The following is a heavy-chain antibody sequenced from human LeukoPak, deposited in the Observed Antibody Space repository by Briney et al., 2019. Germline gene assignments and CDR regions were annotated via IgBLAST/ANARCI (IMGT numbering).Heavy chain of an antibody. J-gene: IGHJ6*02. Sequence: SVKVSCKASGYTFTSYAISWVRQAPGQGLEWMGGIIPIFGTADYAQKFQGRVTITADESTSTAYMELSSLRSEDTAVYYCARNHRLSVTKTISNYYYYGMDVWGQGTTVTVSS. CDR2: IIPIFGTA. CDR1: GYTFTSYA. CDR3: ARNHRLSVTKTISNYYYYGMDV. D-gene: IGHD4-17*01. V-gene: IGHV1-69*13.